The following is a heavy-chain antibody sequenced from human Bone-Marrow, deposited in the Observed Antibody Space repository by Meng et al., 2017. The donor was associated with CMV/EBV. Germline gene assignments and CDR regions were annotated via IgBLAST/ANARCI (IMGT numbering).Heavy chain of an antibody. CDR3: ARFTICGATTLDGMDL. CDR2: IYPGDSDT. CDR1: GYSFTSYW. J-gene: IGHJ6*02. Sequence: GESLKISCTGSGYSFTSYWIGWVRQMPGKGLEWMGIIYPGDSDTRYSPSFQGQVTISADKSISTAYLQWSSLKASDTAMYYCARFTICGATTLDGMDLWAQGTTVTVSS. V-gene: IGHV5-51*01. D-gene: IGHD3-3*01.